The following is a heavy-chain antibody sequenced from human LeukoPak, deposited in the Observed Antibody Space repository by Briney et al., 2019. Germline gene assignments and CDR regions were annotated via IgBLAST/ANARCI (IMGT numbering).Heavy chain of an antibody. Sequence: SETLSLTCTVSGGSISSYYWSWIRQPPGKGLEWIGYIYYSGSTNYNPSLKSRVTISVDTSKNQFSLKLSSVTAADTAVYYCARADILTGYYEFDYWGQGTLVTVSS. CDR3: ARADILTGYYEFDY. CDR1: GGSISSYY. V-gene: IGHV4-59*01. J-gene: IGHJ4*02. CDR2: IYYSGST. D-gene: IGHD3-9*01.